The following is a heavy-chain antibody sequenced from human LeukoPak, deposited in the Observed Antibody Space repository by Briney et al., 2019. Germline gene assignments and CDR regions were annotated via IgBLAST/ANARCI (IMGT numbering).Heavy chain of an antibody. CDR3: ARGPGIAAAGTLGGSFVY. J-gene: IGHJ4*02. D-gene: IGHD6-13*01. V-gene: IGHV1-69*13. Sequence: GASVKVSCKASGGTFSSYAISWVRQAPGQGLEWMGGIIPIFGTANYAQKFQGRVTITADESTSTAYMELSSLRSEDTAVYYCARGPGIAAAGTLGGSFVYWGQGTLVTVSP. CDR2: IIPIFGTA. CDR1: GGTFSSYA.